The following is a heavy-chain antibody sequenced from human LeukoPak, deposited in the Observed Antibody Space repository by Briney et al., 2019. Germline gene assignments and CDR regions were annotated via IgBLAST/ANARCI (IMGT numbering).Heavy chain of an antibody. CDR1: GGSFSGYY. CDR3: ARTPPPRAAYYYYYGMDV. V-gene: IGHV4-34*01. CDR2: INHSGST. Sequence: PSETLSLTCAVYGGSFSGYYWSWIRQPPGKGLEWIGEINHSGSTNYNPSLKSRVTISVDTSKNQFSLKLSSVTAAHTAVYYCARTPPPRAAYYYYYGMDVWGQETTVTVSS. J-gene: IGHJ6*02.